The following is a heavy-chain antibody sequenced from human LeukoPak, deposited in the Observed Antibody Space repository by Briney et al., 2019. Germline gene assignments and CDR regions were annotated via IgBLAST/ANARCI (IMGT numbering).Heavy chain of an antibody. CDR2: FDPEDGET. Sequence: ASVKVSCKVSGYTLTELSMHWVRQAPGKGLEWMGGFDPEDGETIYAQKFQGRVTMTEGTSTDTAYMELSSLRSEDTAVYYCATCIVGATHFDYWGQGTLVTVSS. V-gene: IGHV1-24*01. J-gene: IGHJ4*02. CDR3: ATCIVGATHFDY. D-gene: IGHD1-26*01. CDR1: GYTLTELS.